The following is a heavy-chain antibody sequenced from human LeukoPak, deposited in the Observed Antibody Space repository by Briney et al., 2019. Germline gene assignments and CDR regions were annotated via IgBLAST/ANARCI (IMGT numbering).Heavy chain of an antibody. D-gene: IGHD2-2*01. CDR1: GGSISSYY. CDR2: IYYSGST. Sequence: SETLSLTCTVSGGSISSYYWSWIRQPPGKGLEWIGYIYYSGSTNYNPSLKSRVTISVDTSKNQFSLKLSSVTAADTAVYYCARRVVPAAKINWFDPWGQGTLVTVSS. J-gene: IGHJ5*02. V-gene: IGHV4-59*12. CDR3: ARRVVPAAKINWFDP.